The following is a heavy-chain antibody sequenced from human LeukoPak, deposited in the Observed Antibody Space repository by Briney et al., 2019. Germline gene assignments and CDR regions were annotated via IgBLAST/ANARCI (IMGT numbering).Heavy chain of an antibody. V-gene: IGHV3-30*04. J-gene: IGHJ4*02. CDR2: ISYGGSNK. CDR3: ASTPNGVAAIYFDY. D-gene: IGHD2-15*01. Sequence: PGRSLRLSCVASGFTFSSYAMHWVRQAPGKGLEWVAGISYGGSNKYYADSVKGRFTISRDNAKNTLYLQMNSLRAGDTAVYYCASTPNGVAAIYFDYWGQGTLVTVSS. CDR1: GFTFSSYA.